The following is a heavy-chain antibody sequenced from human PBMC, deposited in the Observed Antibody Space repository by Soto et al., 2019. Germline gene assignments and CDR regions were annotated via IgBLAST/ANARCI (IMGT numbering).Heavy chain of an antibody. CDR2: ISYDGSNK. CDR3: AIGVLVAKRWYDL. V-gene: IGHV3-30-3*01. D-gene: IGHD6-6*01. Sequence: SGGSLILSCAASGFTFSSYAMHWVRQAPGKGLEWVAVISYDGSNKYYADSVKGRFLISRDNSKNTMYLQMNTLRVADSAVYYCAIGVLVAKRWYDLWGHGTLVTVSS. J-gene: IGHJ5*02. CDR1: GFTFSSYA.